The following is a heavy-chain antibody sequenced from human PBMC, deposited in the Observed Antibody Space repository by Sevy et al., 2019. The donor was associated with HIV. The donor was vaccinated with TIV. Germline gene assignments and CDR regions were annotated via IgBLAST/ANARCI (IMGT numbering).Heavy chain of an antibody. D-gene: IGHD1-26*01. CDR2: IYYNGHI. V-gene: IGHV4-59*08. J-gene: IGHJ4*02. Sequence: SETLYLTCTVSGGSITSLYWNWIRQPPGKGLEWIANIYYNGHINCNPSLKSRVTLSLDTSKNQFSLRLSSVTAADTAMYYCAGENAWGRGYSWGQGTLVTVSS. CDR1: GGSITSLY. CDR3: AGENAWGRGYS.